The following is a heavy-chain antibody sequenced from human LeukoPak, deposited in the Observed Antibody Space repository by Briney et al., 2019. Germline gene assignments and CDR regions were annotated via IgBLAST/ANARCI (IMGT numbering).Heavy chain of an antibody. Sequence: GSLRLSCAASGLTFSSYAMSWVRQAPGKGLEWVSGISGSGFSTYYADSVKGRFTISRDNSKNTLFLQLNSLRAEDTALYFCAKDLNNSPYWGQGTLVTVSS. D-gene: IGHD4-23*01. CDR1: GLTFSSYA. V-gene: IGHV3-23*01. J-gene: IGHJ4*02. CDR3: AKDLNNSPY. CDR2: ISGSGFST.